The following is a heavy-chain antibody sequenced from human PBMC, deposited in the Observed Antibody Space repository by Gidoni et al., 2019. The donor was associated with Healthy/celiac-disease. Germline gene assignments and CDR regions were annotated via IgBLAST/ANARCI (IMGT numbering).Heavy chain of an antibody. CDR3: ASGNTAGFDY. CDR1: GFTFSSYE. Sequence: EGQLVESGGGVVQPGGSLRLSCDASGFTFSSYEMNWVRQAPGKGLEWVSSISSSGSIIYYADSVKRRFPISRDNAKNSLYLQMSSLRAEDTAVYYCASGNTAGFDYWGQGTLVTVSS. CDR2: ISSSGSII. J-gene: IGHJ4*02. D-gene: IGHD1-1*01. V-gene: IGHV3-48*03.